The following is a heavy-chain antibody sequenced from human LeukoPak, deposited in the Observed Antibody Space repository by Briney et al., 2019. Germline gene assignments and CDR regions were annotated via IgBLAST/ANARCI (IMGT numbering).Heavy chain of an antibody. J-gene: IGHJ4*02. V-gene: IGHV1-2*04. CDR1: GYTFTGYY. CDR2: INPNSGGT. D-gene: IGHD5-18*01. Sequence: ASVKVSCKASGYTFTGYYMHWARQAPGQGLEWMGWINPNSGGTNYAQKFQGWVTMTRDTSISTAYMELSRLRSDDTAVYYCARARAVDTAMVTSYYFDYWGQGTLVTVSS. CDR3: ARARAVDTAMVTSYYFDY.